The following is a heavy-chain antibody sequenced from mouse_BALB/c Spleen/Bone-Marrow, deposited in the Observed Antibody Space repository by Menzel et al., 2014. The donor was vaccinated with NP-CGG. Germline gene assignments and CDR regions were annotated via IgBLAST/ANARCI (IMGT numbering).Heavy chain of an antibody. D-gene: IGHD1-1*01. J-gene: IGHJ3*01. CDR1: GYTFTSYW. V-gene: IGHV1-69*02. CDR3: ARGYYGSSLVY. CDR2: IDPSDSET. Sequence: VQLQQSGAELVKPGAPVKLSCKASGYTFTSYWMNWVKQRPGRGLEWIGRIDPSDSETHYNQKLKDKATLTVDKSSSTAYIQLSSLTSEDSAVYYCARGYYGSSLVYWGQGTLVTVSA.